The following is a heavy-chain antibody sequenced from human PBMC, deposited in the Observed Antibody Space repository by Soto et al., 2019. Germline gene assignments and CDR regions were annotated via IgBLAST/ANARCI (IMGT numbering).Heavy chain of an antibody. CDR1: GGSISSDSYY. V-gene: IGHV4-31*03. CDR3: AREPSI. CDR2: TYYSGST. J-gene: IGHJ4*02. Sequence: QVQLQESGPGLVNPSQTLSLTCTVSGGSISSDSYYWSWIRQHPGEGLDWTGYTYYSGSTYCTPSLKRRVTTSVDTSKYQFTLMLSFVTAADTAVYYCAREPSIWGKGTQLTVSS.